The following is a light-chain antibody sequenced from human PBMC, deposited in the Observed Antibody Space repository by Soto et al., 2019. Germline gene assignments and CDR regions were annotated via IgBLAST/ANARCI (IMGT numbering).Light chain of an antibody. Sequence: QSALTQPASVAGSPGQSITISCTGTSSDVGGYNYVSWYQQHPGKAPKLMIYDVSNRPSGGSSRFSGSKSGNTASLTISGLQAEEGADYYCSSYTRGSTYVFGTGSKVTVL. CDR3: SSYTRGSTYV. CDR2: DVS. J-gene: IGLJ1*01. CDR1: SSDVGGYNY. V-gene: IGLV2-14*01.